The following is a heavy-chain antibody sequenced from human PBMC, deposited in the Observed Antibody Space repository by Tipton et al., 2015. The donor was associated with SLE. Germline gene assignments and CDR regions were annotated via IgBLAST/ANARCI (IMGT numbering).Heavy chain of an antibody. CDR1: GGSISSGGYY. V-gene: IGHV4-39*07. CDR3: ASERTGGCVDY. D-gene: IGHD7-27*01. CDR2: INHSGST. Sequence: TLSLTCTVSGGSISSGGYYWSWIRQPPGKGLEWLGEINHSGSTNYNPSLKSRVTISVDTSKNQFSLKLSSVTAADTAVYYCASERTGGCVDYWGPGPLATVSS. J-gene: IGHJ4*02.